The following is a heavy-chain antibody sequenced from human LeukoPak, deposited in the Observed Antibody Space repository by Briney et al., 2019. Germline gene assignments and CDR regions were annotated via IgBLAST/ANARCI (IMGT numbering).Heavy chain of an antibody. CDR1: GFTFSSYG. V-gene: IGHV3-30*03. CDR3: ARDRYCSGGSCYGWFDP. J-gene: IGHJ5*02. CDR2: ISYDGSNK. D-gene: IGHD2-15*01. Sequence: PGGSLRLSCAASGFTFSSYGMHWVLQAPGKGLEWVAVISYDGSNKYYADSVKGRFTISRDNAKNSLYLQMNSLRAEDTAVYHCARDRYCSGGSCYGWFDPWGQGTLVTDSS.